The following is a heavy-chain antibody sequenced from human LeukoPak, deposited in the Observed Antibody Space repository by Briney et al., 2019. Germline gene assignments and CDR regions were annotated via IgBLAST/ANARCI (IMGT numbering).Heavy chain of an antibody. CDR2: IYTFGST. CDR3: ARDWPRHDSFDI. V-gene: IGHV4-61*02. J-gene: IGHJ3*02. CDR1: GGSISSGNYY. Sequence: PSETLSHTCTVSGGSISSGNYYWGWIRQPAGKGQEWIGRIYTFGSTNYNPSLKSRVTISIDTSKNQFSLRLTSVTAADTAIYFCARDWPRHDSFDIWGQGTMVTVSS.